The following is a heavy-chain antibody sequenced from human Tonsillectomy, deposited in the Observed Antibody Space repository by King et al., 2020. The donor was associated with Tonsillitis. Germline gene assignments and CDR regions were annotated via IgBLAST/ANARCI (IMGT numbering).Heavy chain of an antibody. D-gene: IGHD6-13*01. J-gene: IGHJ5*02. CDR2: IYYSGST. CDR3: ARAGVAAANTFTWFDP. CDR1: GGSISSSSYY. Sequence: QLQESGPGLVKPSETLSLTCTVSGGSISSSSYYWGWIRQPPGKGLEWIGSIYYSGSTYYNPSLKSRVTISVDTSKKQFSLKLSSVTAADTAVYYCARAGVAAANTFTWFDPGGQGTLVTVSS. V-gene: IGHV4-39*01.